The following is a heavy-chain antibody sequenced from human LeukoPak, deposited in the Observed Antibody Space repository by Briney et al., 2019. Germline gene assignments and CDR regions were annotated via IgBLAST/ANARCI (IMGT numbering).Heavy chain of an antibody. J-gene: IGHJ4*02. V-gene: IGHV1-18*04. Sequence: ASVKVSCKASGYTFTSYGISWVRQAPGQGLEWMGWISAYNGNTDYAQKLQGRVTMTTDTSTSTAYMELRSLRSDDTAVYYCARVRDGYDYVGDYYFDYWGQGTLVTVSS. D-gene: IGHD5-12*01. CDR3: ARVRDGYDYVGDYYFDY. CDR1: GYTFTSYG. CDR2: ISAYNGNT.